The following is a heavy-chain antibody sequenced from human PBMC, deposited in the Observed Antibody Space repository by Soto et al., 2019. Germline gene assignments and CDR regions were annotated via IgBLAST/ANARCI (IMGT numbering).Heavy chain of an antibody. CDR2: ITPIFGTA. Sequence: QVQLVQSGAEVKKPGSSVKVSCKASGGTFSSYAISWVRQAPGQGLEWMGGITPIFGTANYAQKFQGRVTITADESTSTAYMELSSLRSEDTAVYYCARTYGGNSLGYYYGMDVWGQGTTVTVSS. CDR1: GGTFSSYA. V-gene: IGHV1-69*01. CDR3: ARTYGGNSLGYYYGMDV. D-gene: IGHD4-17*01. J-gene: IGHJ6*02.